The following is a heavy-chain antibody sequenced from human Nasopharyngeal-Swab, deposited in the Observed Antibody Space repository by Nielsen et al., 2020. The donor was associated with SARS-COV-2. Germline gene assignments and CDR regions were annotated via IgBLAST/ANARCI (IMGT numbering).Heavy chain of an antibody. CDR2: IYSGGGS. J-gene: IGHJ4*02. V-gene: IGHV3-53*01. D-gene: IGHD3-10*01. CDR3: TREDRYASGSFDH. Sequence: VRQAPGKGLGWVSVIYSGGGSYYADSVKGRFTISRDNFKNMLYLQMNSLRAEDTAMYYCTREDRYASGSFDHWGQGTLVTVSS.